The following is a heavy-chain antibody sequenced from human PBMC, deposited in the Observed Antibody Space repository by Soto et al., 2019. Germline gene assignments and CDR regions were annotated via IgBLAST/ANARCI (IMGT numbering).Heavy chain of an antibody. CDR1: GFTFSSYA. D-gene: IGHD2-21*01. V-gene: IGHV3-23*01. CDR2: ISGSGGST. CDR3: ANPRGDPLCGGDCSADFYYYYYMDV. Sequence: GGSLRLSCAASGFTFSSYAMSWVRQAPGKRLEWVSAISGSGGSTYYADSVKGRFTISRDNSKNTLYLQMNSLRAEDTAVYYCANPRGDPLCGGDCSADFYYYYYMDVWGKGTTVTVSS. J-gene: IGHJ6*03.